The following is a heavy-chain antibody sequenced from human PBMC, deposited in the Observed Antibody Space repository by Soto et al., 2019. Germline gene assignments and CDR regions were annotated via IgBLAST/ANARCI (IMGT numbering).Heavy chain of an antibody. Sequence: ASVKVSCKASGYTFTSYDINWVRQATGQGLEWMGWMNPNSGNTGYAQKFQGRVTMTRNTSISTAYMELSSLRSEDTAVYCCARVKAYYDFWSGYEEDAFDIWGQGTMFTVSS. V-gene: IGHV1-8*01. J-gene: IGHJ3*02. D-gene: IGHD3-3*01. CDR1: GYTFTSYD. CDR3: ARVKAYYDFWSGYEEDAFDI. CDR2: MNPNSGNT.